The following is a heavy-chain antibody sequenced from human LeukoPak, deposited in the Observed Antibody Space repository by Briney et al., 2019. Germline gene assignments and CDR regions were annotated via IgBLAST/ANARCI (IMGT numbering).Heavy chain of an antibody. D-gene: IGHD6-13*01. V-gene: IGHV1-2*02. J-gene: IGHJ5*02. CDR1: GYTFTGYY. Sequence: ASVKVSCNASGYTFTGYYMHWVRQAPGQGLEWMGWINPNSGGTNYAQKFQGRVTMTRDTSISTAYMELSRLRSDDTAVYYCARDGLIAAAGTNWFDPWGQGTLVTVSS. CDR3: ARDGLIAAAGTNWFDP. CDR2: INPNSGGT.